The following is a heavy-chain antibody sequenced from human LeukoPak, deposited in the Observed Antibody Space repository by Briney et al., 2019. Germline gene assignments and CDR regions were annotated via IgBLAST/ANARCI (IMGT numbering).Heavy chain of an antibody. CDR3: ARDHHSTGLDY. CDR1: GFTFSSFG. CDR2: IWYDGGNK. V-gene: IGHV3-33*01. D-gene: IGHD1-1*01. J-gene: IGHJ4*02. Sequence: GRSLRLSCAASGFTFSSFGMQWVRQAPGEGLEGGAVIWYDGGNKYYADSVKGRFTSSTVNSKNTMYLKRNRLRDEEADVYYWARDHHSTGLDYWGQGTLVTVSS.